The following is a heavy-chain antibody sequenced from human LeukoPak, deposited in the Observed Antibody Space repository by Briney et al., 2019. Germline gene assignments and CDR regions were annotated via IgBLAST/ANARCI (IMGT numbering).Heavy chain of an antibody. CDR1: GGSISSSSYH. CDR3: AAGLTDEGGFDH. J-gene: IGHJ4*02. D-gene: IGHD3-9*01. V-gene: IGHV4-39*07. CDR2: NSGST. Sequence: PSETLSLTCTVSGGSISSSSYHWGWIRQPPGKGLEWIGSNSGSTYYNPSLKSRVTISVDRSKNQFSLTLNSVTAADTAVYYCAAGLTDEGGFDHWGQGTLVTVSS.